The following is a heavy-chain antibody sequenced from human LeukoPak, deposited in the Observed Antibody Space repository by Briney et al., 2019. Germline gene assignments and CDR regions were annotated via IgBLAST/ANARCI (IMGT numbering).Heavy chain of an antibody. V-gene: IGHV3-30*02. CDR3: AKDLRVLLWFGELWQDAFDI. D-gene: IGHD3-10*01. CDR2: IRYDGSNR. Sequence: GGSLRLSCAASGFTFSSYGMHWVRQAPGKGLEWVAFIRYDGSNRYYADSVKGRFTISRDNSKNTLYLQMNSLRAEDTAVYYCAKDLRVLLWFGELWQDAFDIWGQGTMVTVSS. CDR1: GFTFSSYG. J-gene: IGHJ3*02.